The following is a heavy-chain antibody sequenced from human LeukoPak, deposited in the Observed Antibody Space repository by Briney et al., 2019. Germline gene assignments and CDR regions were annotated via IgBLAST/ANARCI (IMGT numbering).Heavy chain of an antibody. J-gene: IGHJ5*02. D-gene: IGHD6-13*01. V-gene: IGHV4-59*01. CDR1: GGSISSYY. CDR3: ARAVAAAGDWFAP. CDR2: IYYSGST. Sequence: SETLSLTCTVSGGSISSYYWSWIRQPPGKGLEGIGYIYYSGSTNYNPPLKSRVTISVDTSKNQFSLKLSSVTAADTAVYYCARAVAAAGDWFAPWGQGTLVTVYS.